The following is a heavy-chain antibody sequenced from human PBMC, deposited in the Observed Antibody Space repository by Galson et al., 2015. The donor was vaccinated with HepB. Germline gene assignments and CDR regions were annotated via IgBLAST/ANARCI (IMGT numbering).Heavy chain of an antibody. CDR3: ATDLYSGSYSSWFDP. CDR2: FDPEDGET. J-gene: IGHJ5*02. CDR1: GYTLTELS. D-gene: IGHD1-26*01. Sequence: SVKVSCKVSGYTLTELSMHWVRQAPGKGLEWMGGFDPEDGETIYAQKFQGRVTMTEDTSTDTAYMELSSLRSEDTAVYYCATDLYSGSYSSWFDPWGQGTLVTVSS. V-gene: IGHV1-24*01.